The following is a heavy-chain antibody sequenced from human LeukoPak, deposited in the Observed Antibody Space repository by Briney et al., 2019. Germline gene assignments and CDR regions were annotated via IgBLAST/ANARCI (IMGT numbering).Heavy chain of an antibody. CDR2: ISGDGSIT. CDR1: GFTISGYW. J-gene: IGHJ4*02. V-gene: IGHV3-74*01. CDR3: AREYTGSDYFDY. Sequence: PGGSLRLSCAASGFTISGYWMHWVRQAPGKGLVWVSRISGDGSITAYADSVKGRFTISRDNAKNTLYLQMNSLRAEDTAVYYCAREYTGSDYFDYWGQGTLVTVPS. D-gene: IGHD5-12*01.